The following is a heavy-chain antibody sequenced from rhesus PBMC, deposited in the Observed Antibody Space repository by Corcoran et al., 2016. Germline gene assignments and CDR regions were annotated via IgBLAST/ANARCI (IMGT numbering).Heavy chain of an antibody. Sequence: DVQLVESGGGLVKPGGSLRLSCVASGFTFSSYEMHWVRQAPGKGLEGVSVIMESGGTTYSADSVKGRFTISRDNAKNSLFLQMNSLRAEDTAVYYCTIAAAIFDYWGQGVLVTVSS. CDR2: IMESGGTT. V-gene: IGHV3-100*02. CDR1: GFTFSSYE. J-gene: IGHJ4*01. CDR3: TIAAAIFDY. D-gene: IGHD6-31*01.